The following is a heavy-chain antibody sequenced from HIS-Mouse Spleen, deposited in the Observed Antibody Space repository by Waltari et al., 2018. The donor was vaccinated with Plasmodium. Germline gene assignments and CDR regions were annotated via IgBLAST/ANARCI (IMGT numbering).Heavy chain of an antibody. D-gene: IGHD1-26*01. CDR2: IYYSGST. CDR1: GGSISSSSYY. Sequence: QLQLQESGPGLVKPSETLSLTCTVSGGSISSSSYYWGWIRQPPGKGLEWIGSIYYSGSTYYTPALKSRVTISGDTSKTQFSLKLSSVTAADTAVYYCARRGGSYYYFDYWGQGTLVTVSS. V-gene: IGHV4-39*01. J-gene: IGHJ4*02. CDR3: ARRGGSYYYFDY.